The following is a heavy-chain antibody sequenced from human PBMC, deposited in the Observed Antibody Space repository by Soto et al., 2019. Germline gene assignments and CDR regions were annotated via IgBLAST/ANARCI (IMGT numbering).Heavy chain of an antibody. CDR1: GFTFSNAW. CDR2: IKSKTDGGTT. D-gene: IGHD1-26*01. V-gene: IGHV3-15*07. CDR3: TTDEWVGLDPKDAFDI. J-gene: IGHJ3*02. Sequence: GGSLRLSCAASGFTFSNAWMNWVRQAPGKGLEWVGRIKSKTDGGTTDYAAPVKGRFTISRDDSKNTLYLQMNSLKTEDTAVYYCTTDEWVGLDPKDAFDIWGQGTMVTVSS.